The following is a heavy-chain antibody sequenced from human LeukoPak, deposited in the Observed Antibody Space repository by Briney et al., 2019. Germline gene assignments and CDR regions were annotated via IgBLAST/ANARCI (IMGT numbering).Heavy chain of an antibody. V-gene: IGHV5-51*01. CDR3: VRQGSDSSGYYTNFDY. D-gene: IGHD3-22*01. Sequence: GESLKISCKGSGXNFPHYYIAWVRQMPGKGLEWMGIIYPGDSNPRYSPSFHGQVTISADKSISTAYLQWSSLKASDTAMYYCVRQGSDSSGYYTNFDYWGQGTLVTVSS. CDR1: GXNFPHYY. CDR2: IYPGDSNP. J-gene: IGHJ4*02.